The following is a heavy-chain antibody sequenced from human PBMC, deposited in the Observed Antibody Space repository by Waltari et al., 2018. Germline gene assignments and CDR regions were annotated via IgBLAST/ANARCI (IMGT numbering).Heavy chain of an antibody. CDR1: GGSISSYY. V-gene: IGHV4-59*01. Sequence: QVQLQESGPGLVKPSETLSLTCTVSGGSISSYYWSWIRQPPGKGLEWIGYICYSGSTNYNPSLKSRVTISVDTSKNQFSLKLSSVTAADTAVYYCARGAAMVRGFDYWGQGTLVTVSS. J-gene: IGHJ4*02. CDR3: ARGAAMVRGFDY. CDR2: ICYSGST. D-gene: IGHD5-18*01.